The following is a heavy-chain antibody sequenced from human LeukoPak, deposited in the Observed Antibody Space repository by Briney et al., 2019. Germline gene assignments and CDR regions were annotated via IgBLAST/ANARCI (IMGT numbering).Heavy chain of an antibody. D-gene: IGHD3-9*01. CDR1: GFSLSSYS. CDR3: ARDGHRDGFLTGYSYFGMDV. J-gene: IGHJ6*02. V-gene: IGHV3-21*01. Sequence: GGSLRLSCAASGFSLSSYSMNWVRQAPGKGLEWVSSITISSNFIYYADSVKGRFTISRDNAKSSLFLQMNSLRAEDTAVYFCARDGHRDGFLTGYSYFGMDVWGQGTTVTVSS. CDR2: ITISSNFI.